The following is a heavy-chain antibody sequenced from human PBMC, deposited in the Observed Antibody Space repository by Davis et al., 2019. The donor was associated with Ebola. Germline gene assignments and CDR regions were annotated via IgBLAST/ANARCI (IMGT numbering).Heavy chain of an antibody. V-gene: IGHV3-66*02. CDR3: AGWTATSFY. J-gene: IGHJ4*02. CDR2: LYNNDDT. CDR1: GFSFRNYA. Sequence: PGGSLRLSCAASGFSFRNYAMDWVRQAPGKGLEWLSILYNNDDTNYADSVKGRFSVSTDKSKNTMYFQMNSLRPEDTAVYFCAGWTATSFYWGQGTLVTVSS. D-gene: IGHD1-1*01.